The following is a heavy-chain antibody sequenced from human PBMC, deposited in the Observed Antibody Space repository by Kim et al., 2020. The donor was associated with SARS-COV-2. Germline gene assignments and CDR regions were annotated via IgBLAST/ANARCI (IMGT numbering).Heavy chain of an antibody. J-gene: IGHJ4*02. Sequence: SETLSLTCAVYGGSFSGYYWSWIRQPPGKRLEWIGEINHSGSTNYNPSLKSRVTISVDTSKNQFSLKLSSVTAADTAVYYCARGVHSWFLLTIGFDYWGQGTLVTVSS. CDR1: GGSFSGYY. D-gene: IGHD2-8*01. V-gene: IGHV4-34*01. CDR3: ARGVHSWFLLTIGFDY. CDR2: INHSGST.